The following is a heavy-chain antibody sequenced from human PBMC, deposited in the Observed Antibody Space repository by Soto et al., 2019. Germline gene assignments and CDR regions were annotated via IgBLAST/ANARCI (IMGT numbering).Heavy chain of an antibody. V-gene: IGHV3-15*01. D-gene: IGHD4-17*01. CDR3: TTEERYGDYLKYYYGMDA. Sequence: GGSLRLSCVASAFTFINAWMTWVRQAPGKGLEWVGRIKSKTDGGTTVYAAPVKGRFTISRDDSKTTLYLQMNSLKTEDTAVYYCTTEERYGDYLKYYYGMDAWGQGTTVTVSS. CDR2: IKSKTDGGTT. J-gene: IGHJ6*02. CDR1: AFTFINAW.